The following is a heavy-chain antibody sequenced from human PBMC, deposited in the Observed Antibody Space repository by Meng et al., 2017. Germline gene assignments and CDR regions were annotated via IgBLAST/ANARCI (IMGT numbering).Heavy chain of an antibody. J-gene: IGHJ4*02. V-gene: IGHV1-2*06. Sequence: GRFGHVVVNPAPSVNLSCKPSGNNFPDYWLHWVRRAPGQGLEWMGRIDPKSGDTHYAQRFQGRVTMTGDTSISTAYMELSGLRSDDTAMYYCARDEDISAAGKLFGDYWGQGTLVTVSS. CDR2: IDPKSGDT. CDR1: GNNFPDYW. D-gene: IGHD6-13*01. CDR3: ARDEDISAAGKLFGDY.